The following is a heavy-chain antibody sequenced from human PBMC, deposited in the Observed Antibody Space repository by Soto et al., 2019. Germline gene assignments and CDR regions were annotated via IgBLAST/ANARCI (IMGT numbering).Heavy chain of an antibody. Sequence: PGGSLRLSCTASGFSLSTSWMTWVRQAPGKGLEWVANIMQDGSDKYYVDSVKGRFTISRDNAKNSLYLQMTSLRAEDTAVYYCASKRLYFYGLDVWGHGTTVTVSS. CDR2: IMQDGSDK. CDR1: GFSLSTSW. J-gene: IGHJ6*02. CDR3: ASKRLYFYGLDV. V-gene: IGHV3-7*01.